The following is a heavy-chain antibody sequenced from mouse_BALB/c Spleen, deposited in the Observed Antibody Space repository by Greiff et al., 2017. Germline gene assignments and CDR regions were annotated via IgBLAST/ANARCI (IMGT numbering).Heavy chain of an antibody. CDR2: ISSGSSTI. J-gene: IGHJ3*01. D-gene: IGHD1-2*01. V-gene: IGHV5-17*02. Sequence: EVQGVESGGGLVQPGGSRKLSCAASGFTFSSFGMHWVRQAPEKGLEWVAYISSGSSTIYYADTVKGRFTISRDNPKNTLFLQMTSLRSEDTAMYYCARPCLTTATTWFAYWGQGSLVTVSA. CDR1: GFTFSSFG. CDR3: ARPCLTTATTWFAY.